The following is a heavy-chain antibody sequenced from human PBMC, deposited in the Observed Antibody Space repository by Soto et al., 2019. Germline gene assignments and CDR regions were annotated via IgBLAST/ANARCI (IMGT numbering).Heavy chain of an antibody. D-gene: IGHD3-3*02. J-gene: IGHJ5*02. CDR2: IKTKTAGGTT. V-gene: IGHV3-15*07. CDR3: TTTSPFDP. CDR1: GFTFSNAW. Sequence: GGSLGLSCAASGFTFSNAWMNWVRQAPGKGLEWVGHIKTKTAGGTTDYAAPVKGRFTISRDDSKNTLYLQMNSLGTEDTAIYYCTTTSPFDPWGQGTLVTVSS.